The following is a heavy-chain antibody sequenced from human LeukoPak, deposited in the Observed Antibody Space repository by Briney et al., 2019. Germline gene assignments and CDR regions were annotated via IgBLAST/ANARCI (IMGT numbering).Heavy chain of an antibody. CDR3: ARDVGVYGDYAILGY. Sequence: PGGSLRLSCAASGFTFSSYSMNWVRQAPGKGLEWLSFITSSSRTIYYTDSVRGRFTVSRDNGKNSMYLQMNSLRAEDSAVYYCARDVGVYGDYAILGYWRQGTLVTVPS. V-gene: IGHV3-48*01. CDR1: GFTFSSYS. CDR2: ITSSSRTI. D-gene: IGHD4-17*01. J-gene: IGHJ4*02.